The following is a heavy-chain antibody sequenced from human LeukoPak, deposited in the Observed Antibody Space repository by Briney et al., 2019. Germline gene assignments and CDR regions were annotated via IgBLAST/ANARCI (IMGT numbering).Heavy chain of an antibody. CDR2: ISGYNGNT. J-gene: IGHJ3*02. CDR1: GYTFTGYY. D-gene: IGHD1-26*01. V-gene: IGHV1-18*04. CDR3: ARDRIVGAEDDAFGI. Sequence: ASVKVSCKASGYTFTGYYMHWVRQAPGQGLEWMGWISGYNGNTNYAQKLQGRVTMTTDTSTSTAYMELRSLRSDDTAVYYCARDRIVGAEDDAFGIWGQGTMVTVSS.